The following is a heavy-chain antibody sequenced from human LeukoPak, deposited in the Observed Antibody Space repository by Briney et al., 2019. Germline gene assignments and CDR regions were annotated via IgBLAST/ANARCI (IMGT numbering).Heavy chain of an antibody. V-gene: IGHV3-23*01. J-gene: IGHJ4*02. D-gene: IGHD3-3*01. Sequence: GGSLRLSCAAAAFTFSTYAMSWVRQPPGEGREWVSAISGSGGSTYYADSVKGRFTISRDNSKNTLYLQMNSLRAEDTAVYYCAKDLLEWLPYFDYWGQGTLVTVSS. CDR1: AFTFSTYA. CDR2: ISGSGGST. CDR3: AKDLLEWLPYFDY.